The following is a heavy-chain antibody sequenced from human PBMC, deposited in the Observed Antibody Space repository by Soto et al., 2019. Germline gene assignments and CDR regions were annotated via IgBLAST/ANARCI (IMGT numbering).Heavy chain of an antibody. D-gene: IGHD2-15*01. CDR1: GYSFTSYG. CDR2: ITTYNGNT. Sequence: AAVKVSCKASGYSFTSYGISWVRQAPGQGLDWMGWITTYNGNTKYAQDLQGRVTMTTDTSTSTAYMELRSLRSDDTAVYYCARFSGGVYNKDYCYYGMDVWGQGTTVTV. J-gene: IGHJ6*02. CDR3: ARFSGGVYNKDYCYYGMDV. V-gene: IGHV1-18*04.